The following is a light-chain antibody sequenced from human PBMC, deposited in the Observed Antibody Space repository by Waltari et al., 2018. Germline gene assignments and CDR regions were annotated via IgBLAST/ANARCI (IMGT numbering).Light chain of an antibody. CDR3: SSYTTSSTVV. CDR1: SSDVGGSNY. Sequence: QSALTQPASVSGSPGQSITISCTGPSSDVGGSNYVSWYQQHPGKAPKLMIYEVSNRPSGLSNRFSGSKSGNTASLTISGLQAEDEADYYCSSYTTSSTVVFGGGTKLTVL. J-gene: IGLJ3*02. CDR2: EVS. V-gene: IGLV2-14*01.